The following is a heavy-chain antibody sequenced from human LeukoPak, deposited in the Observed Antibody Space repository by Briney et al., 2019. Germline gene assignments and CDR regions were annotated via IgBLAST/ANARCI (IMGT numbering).Heavy chain of an antibody. Sequence: ASVKVSCKASGYTFTSYYMHWVRQAPGQGLEWMGIINPSGGSTSYAQKFQGRVTMTWDTSTSTVYMELSSLRSEDTAVYYCARGDGVLYSSSWNSINFDYWGQGTLVTVSS. CDR2: INPSGGST. V-gene: IGHV1-46*01. J-gene: IGHJ4*02. CDR3: ARGDGVLYSSSWNSINFDY. D-gene: IGHD6-13*01. CDR1: GYTFTSYY.